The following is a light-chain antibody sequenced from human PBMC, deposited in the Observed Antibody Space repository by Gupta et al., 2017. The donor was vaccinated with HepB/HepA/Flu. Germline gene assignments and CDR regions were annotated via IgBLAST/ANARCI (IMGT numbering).Light chain of an antibody. J-gene: IGLJ1*01. CDR2: SDN. V-gene: IGLV1-44*01. Sequence: QSLLTPPPSASGTAGQRVTIRCPRSSSNIGSKTVNWYKQIPGTAPKLLIYSDNQRPSGVPDRFSGSKSGTSASLAIVGLQSEDEADYYCASWDDSLNGFYVFGTGTKVTVL. CDR3: ASWDDSLNGFYV. CDR1: SSNIGSKT.